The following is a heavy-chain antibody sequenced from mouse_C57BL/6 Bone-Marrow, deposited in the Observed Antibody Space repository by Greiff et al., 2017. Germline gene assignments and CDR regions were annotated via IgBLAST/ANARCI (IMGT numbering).Heavy chain of an antibody. V-gene: IGHV1-9*01. CDR3: ARFHNYDSNPAWFAY. J-gene: IGHJ3*01. CDR2: ILPGSGST. CDR1: GYTFTGYW. Sequence: QVQLQQSGAELMKPGASVKLSCKATGYTFTGYWIEWVKQRPGHGLEWIGEILPGSGSTNYNEKFKGKATFTADTSSNTDYMQLSSLTTEDSAIYYCARFHNYDSNPAWFAYWGQGTLVTVSA. D-gene: IGHD2-5*01.